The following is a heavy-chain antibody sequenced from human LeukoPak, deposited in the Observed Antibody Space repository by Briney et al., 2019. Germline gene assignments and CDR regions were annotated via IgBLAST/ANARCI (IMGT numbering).Heavy chain of an antibody. Sequence: ASVKVSCKASGYTFTSYDIYWVRQATGQGLEWMGWVNPNSGNTGYAQKFQGRVTITRNTSISTAYMELSSLRSEDTAVYYCARGLRYYYDSDSADYWGQGTLVTVSS. CDR2: VNPNSGNT. CDR1: GYTFTSYD. J-gene: IGHJ4*02. V-gene: IGHV1-8*03. CDR3: ARGLRYYYDSDSADY. D-gene: IGHD3-22*01.